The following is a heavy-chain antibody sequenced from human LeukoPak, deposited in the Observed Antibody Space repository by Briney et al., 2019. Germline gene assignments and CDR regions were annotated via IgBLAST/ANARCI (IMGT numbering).Heavy chain of an antibody. CDR1: GFTFSSYS. CDR3: ARDLVTMVRGAEKVDY. D-gene: IGHD3-10*01. CDR2: ISSSSSYI. V-gene: IGHV3-21*01. J-gene: IGHJ4*02. Sequence: GGSLRLSCAASGFTFSSYSMNWVRQAPGKGLEWVSSISSSSSYIYYADSVKGRFTISRDNAKNSLYLQMNSLRAEDTAVYYCARDLVTMVRGAEKVDYWGQGTLVTVSS.